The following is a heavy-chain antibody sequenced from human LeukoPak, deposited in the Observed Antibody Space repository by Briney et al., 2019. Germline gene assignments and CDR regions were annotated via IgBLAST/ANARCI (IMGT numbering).Heavy chain of an antibody. V-gene: IGHV4-4*07. D-gene: IGHD4-17*01. CDR2: IYTSGST. J-gene: IGHJ6*03. CDR1: GGSISSYY. Sequence: SETLSLTCTVSGGSISSYYWSWIRQPAGKGLEWIGRIYTSGSTNYNPSLKSRVTIPVDTSKNQFSLKLSSVTAADTAVYYCARGDYGYYYYYYYMDVWGKGTTVTVSS. CDR3: ARGDYGYYYYYYYMDV.